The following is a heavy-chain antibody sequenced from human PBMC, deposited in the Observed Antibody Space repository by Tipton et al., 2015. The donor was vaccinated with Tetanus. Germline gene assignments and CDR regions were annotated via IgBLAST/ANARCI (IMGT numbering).Heavy chain of an antibody. CDR2: VSYSGRT. CDR1: GGSVRSGDYS. J-gene: IGHJ4*02. D-gene: IGHD3-3*01. Sequence: TLSLTCTVSGGSVRSGDYSWNWIRQPPGKGLEWLAYVSYSGRTNSNYSLKSPITISQDTSKDQISLRLTSVTAADTAVYYCARIHDYWSGYFDFWGQGTPVTVSP. CDR3: ARIHDYWSGYFDF. V-gene: IGHV4-61*08.